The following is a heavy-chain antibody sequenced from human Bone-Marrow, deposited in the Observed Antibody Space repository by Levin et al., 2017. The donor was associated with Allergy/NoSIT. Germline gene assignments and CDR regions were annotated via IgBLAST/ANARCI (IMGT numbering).Heavy chain of an antibody. J-gene: IGHJ4*02. V-gene: IGHV3-74*01. CDR3: ARDVGSSFDY. D-gene: IGHD1-26*01. Sequence: GGSLRLSCAASGFIFNNYWMGWVRQAPGKGLLWVSRIASDGSATNYADSVRGRSTISRDNAKSTLYLQMNSLRADDTAVYYCARDVGSSFDYWGQGTLVTVSS. CDR2: IASDGSAT. CDR1: GFIFNNYW.